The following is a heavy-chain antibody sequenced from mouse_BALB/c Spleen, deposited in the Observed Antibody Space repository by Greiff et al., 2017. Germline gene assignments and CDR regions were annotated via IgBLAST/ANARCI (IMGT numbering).Heavy chain of an antibody. CDR2: IRSKSNNYAT. V-gene: IGHV10S3*01. Sequence: GGGLVQPKGSLKLSCAASGFTFNTNAMNWVRQAPGKGLEWVARIRSKSNNYATYYADSVKDRFTISRDDSQSMLYLQMNNLKTEDTAMYYCVRLTSFAYWGQGTLVTVSA. CDR1: GFTFNTNA. J-gene: IGHJ3*01. CDR3: VRLTSFAY.